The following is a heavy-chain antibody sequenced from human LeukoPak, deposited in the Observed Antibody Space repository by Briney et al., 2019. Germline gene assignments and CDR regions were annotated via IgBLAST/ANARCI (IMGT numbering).Heavy chain of an antibody. CDR3: ASAMARGVITLPFDY. V-gene: IGHV3-21*01. CDR1: GFTFSSYS. Sequence: GGSLRLSCATSGFTFSSYSMNWVRQAPGKGLEWVSSISSSSSYMYYADSVKGRFTISRDNAKNSLYLQLNSLRGEDPAVYYCASAMARGVITLPFDYWGQGTLVTVSS. CDR2: ISSSSSYM. D-gene: IGHD3-10*01. J-gene: IGHJ4*02.